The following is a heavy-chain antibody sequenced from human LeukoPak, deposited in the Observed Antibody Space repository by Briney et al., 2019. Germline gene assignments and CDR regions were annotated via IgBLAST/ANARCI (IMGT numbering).Heavy chain of an antibody. CDR3: AREVIEPSATDAFDI. CDR2: IKARGNA. D-gene: IGHD2-2*01. V-gene: IGHV4-31*03. Sequence: SETLSLTCTVSGDSFTSNNFWSWVRQHPGEGLEGIGYIKARGNAYYNPSLESRVTISIDTSRKQFSLNLNSVTAADTAVYFCAREVIEPSATDAFDIWGQGTMVTVSS. J-gene: IGHJ3*02. CDR1: GDSFTSNNF.